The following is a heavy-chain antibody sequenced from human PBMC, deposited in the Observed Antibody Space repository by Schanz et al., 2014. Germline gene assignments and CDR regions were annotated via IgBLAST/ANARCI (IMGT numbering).Heavy chain of an antibody. D-gene: IGHD5-12*01. J-gene: IGHJ4*02. V-gene: IGHV3-7*01. CDR3: VRIYSGYSGGCLDY. Sequence: EVQLVESGGGLVQPGGSLRLSCAASGFTFSSYWMSWVRQAPGKGLEWVANIKHDGGEKYYVDSLKGRFTISRDNAKNSLCLQMSSLRAEDTAVYYCVRIYSGYSGGCLDYWGQGTLVTVSS. CDR2: IKHDGGEK. CDR1: GFTFSSYW.